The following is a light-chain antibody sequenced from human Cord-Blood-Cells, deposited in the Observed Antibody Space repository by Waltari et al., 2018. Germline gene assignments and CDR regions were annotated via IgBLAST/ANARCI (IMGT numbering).Light chain of an antibody. CDR2: AAS. CDR3: QQSYSTPYS. Sequence: DIQMTQSPSSLYASVGDRVTITCRASQSSSNYLNWHQQKPGKAPKLLIYAASILQSGVPSRFSGSGSGTDFTLTISSLQPEDVATYYCQQSYSTPYSFGQGTKLEIK. CDR1: QSSSNY. V-gene: IGKV1-39*01. J-gene: IGKJ2*03.